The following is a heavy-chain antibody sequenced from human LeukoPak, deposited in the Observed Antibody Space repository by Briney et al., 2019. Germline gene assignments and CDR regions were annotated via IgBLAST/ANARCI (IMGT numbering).Heavy chain of an antibody. CDR3: ASGSYTPYYFDY. CDR2: INPSGGST. CDR1: GYTFTSYY. V-gene: IGHV1-46*01. D-gene: IGHD1-26*01. J-gene: IGHJ4*02. Sequence: ASVKVSCKASGYTFTSYYMHWVRQAPGQGLEWMGLINPSGGSTSYAQKFQGRVTMTRDTSTSTVYMELSRLRSEDTAVYYCASGSYTPYYFDYWGQGTLVTVSS.